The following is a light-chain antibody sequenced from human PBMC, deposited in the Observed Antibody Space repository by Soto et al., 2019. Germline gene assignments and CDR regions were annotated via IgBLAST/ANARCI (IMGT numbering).Light chain of an antibody. Sequence: EIVLTQSPATLSLSPGERATLSCRASQSVTSNLAWYHQKPGQAPTLLIYDASNRATGIPDRFSGSGSGTDFTLTISSLEPEDFAVYYCQQRSNSPRTFGGGTKVEIK. CDR1: QSVTSN. CDR2: DAS. CDR3: QQRSNSPRT. J-gene: IGKJ4*01. V-gene: IGKV3-11*01.